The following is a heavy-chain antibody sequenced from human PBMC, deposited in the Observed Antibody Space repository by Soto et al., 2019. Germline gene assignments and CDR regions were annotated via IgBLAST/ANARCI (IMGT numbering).Heavy chain of an antibody. J-gene: IGHJ5*02. Sequence: QVQLQESGPGLVKPSQTLSLTCTVSGGSISSGDYYWSWIRQPPGKGLEWIGYIYYSGSTYYNPSLKSPXXIXVXXSKNQFCLKLSSVTAADTAVYYCAREDDLTFGGATWGQGTLVTVSS. D-gene: IGHD3-10*01. CDR1: GGSISSGDYY. V-gene: IGHV4-30-4*01. CDR3: AREDDLTFGGAT. CDR2: IYYSGST.